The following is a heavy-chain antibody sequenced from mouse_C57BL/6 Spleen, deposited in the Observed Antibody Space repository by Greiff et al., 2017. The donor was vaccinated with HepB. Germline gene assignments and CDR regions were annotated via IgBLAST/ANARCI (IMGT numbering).Heavy chain of an antibody. V-gene: IGHV3-6*01. CDR1: GYSITSGYY. CDR2: LSYDGSN. CDR3: ARGIPGDY. Sequence: EVKLMESGPGLVKPSQSLSLTCSVTGYSITSGYYWNWIRQFPGNKLEWMGYLSYDGSNNYNPSLKNRISITRDTSKNQFFLKLNSVTTEDTATYYCARGIPGDYWGQGTTLTVSS. J-gene: IGHJ2*01.